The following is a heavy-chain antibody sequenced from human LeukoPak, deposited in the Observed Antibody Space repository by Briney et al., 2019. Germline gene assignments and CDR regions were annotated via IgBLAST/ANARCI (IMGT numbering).Heavy chain of an antibody. D-gene: IGHD3-3*01. J-gene: IGHJ4*02. CDR2: IYYSGST. Sequence: SETLSLTCTVSGGSISSGDYYWSWIRQPPGKGLEWIGYIYYSGSTYYNPSLKSRVTISVDTSKNQFSLKLSSVTAADTAVYYCARTSTADFWSGTYDYWGQGTLVTVSS. V-gene: IGHV4-30-4*01. CDR3: ARTSTADFWSGTYDY. CDR1: GGSISSGDYY.